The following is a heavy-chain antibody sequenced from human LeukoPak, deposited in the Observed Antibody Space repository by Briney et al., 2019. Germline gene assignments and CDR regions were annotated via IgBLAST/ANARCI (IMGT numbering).Heavy chain of an antibody. V-gene: IGHV3-20*04. J-gene: IGHJ4*02. CDR1: GFTFDDYG. CDR2: INWNGGST. Sequence: QTGGSLRLSCAASGFTFDDYGMSWVRQAPGKGLEWVSGINWNGGSTGYADSVKGRLTISRDNAKNSLYLQMNSLRAEDTALYYCARGPMYYYDSNGYYGTDYFDYWGRGTLVTVSS. D-gene: IGHD3-22*01. CDR3: ARGPMYYYDSNGYYGTDYFDY.